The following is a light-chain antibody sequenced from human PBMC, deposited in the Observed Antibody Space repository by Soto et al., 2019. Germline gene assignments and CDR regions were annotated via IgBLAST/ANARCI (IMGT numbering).Light chain of an antibody. CDR3: QQYFSYLLT. CDR1: QSLGTW. V-gene: IGKV1-5*01. CDR2: DVS. J-gene: IGKJ4*01. Sequence: DIQMTQSPSTLSSSVGDRVIITCRASQSLGTWLAWYQQKPGAAPVLLIYDVSSLESGVPSRFSGRGSGTDFTPIISSLQADDFAYYYCQQYFSYLLTFGRGTKVEIK.